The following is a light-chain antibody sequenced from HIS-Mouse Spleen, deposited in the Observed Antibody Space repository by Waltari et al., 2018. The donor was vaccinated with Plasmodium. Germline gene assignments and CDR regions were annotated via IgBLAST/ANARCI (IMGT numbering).Light chain of an antibody. CDR3: YSTDSSGNHRV. J-gene: IGLJ3*02. V-gene: IGLV3-10*01. CDR2: EDS. CDR1: ALPRKY. Sequence: SYELTQPPSVSVSPGQTARITCSGDALPRKYAYWYQQKSGQAPVLLIYEDSKRPSGNPERFSGSSSGTMATLTISGAQVDDEADYYCYSTDSSGNHRVFGGGTNLTVL.